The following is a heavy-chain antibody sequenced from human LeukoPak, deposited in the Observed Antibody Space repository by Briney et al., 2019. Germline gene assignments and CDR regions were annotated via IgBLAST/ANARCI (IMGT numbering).Heavy chain of an antibody. CDR1: GGSISGANYY. D-gene: IGHD5-18*01. CDR2: ISQGGST. Sequence: SQTLSLTCSVSGGSISGANYYWSWIRQPPGKGLEWVGCISQGGSTYYKPSLKSRVTISQDTSKKQFSLRLSSVTSADTAVYYCATCGYTYGPDGFDIWGQGTMVTVSS. V-gene: IGHV4-30-2*02. J-gene: IGHJ3*02. CDR3: ATCGYTYGPDGFDI.